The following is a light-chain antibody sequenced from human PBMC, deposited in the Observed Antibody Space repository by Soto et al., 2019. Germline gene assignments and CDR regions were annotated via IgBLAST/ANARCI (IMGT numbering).Light chain of an antibody. J-gene: IGLJ1*01. CDR3: SSYTSSSTTSV. Sequence: QSVVTQPASVSGSPGQSFTISCTGTSSDVGGYNYVSWYQQHPGKAPKLMIYDVSNRPSGVSNRFSGSKSGNTASLTISGLQAEDEADYYCSSYTSSSTTSVFGTG. CDR1: SSDVGGYNY. V-gene: IGLV2-14*01. CDR2: DVS.